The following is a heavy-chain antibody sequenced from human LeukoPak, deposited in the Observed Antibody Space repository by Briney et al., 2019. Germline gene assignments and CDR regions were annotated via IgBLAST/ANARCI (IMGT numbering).Heavy chain of an antibody. J-gene: IGHJ4*02. CDR3: ARVAEMATTRFFDY. D-gene: IGHD5-24*01. V-gene: IGHV4-31*03. CDR1: GGSVSSGGYY. Sequence: SETLSLTCTVSGGSVSSGGYYWSWIRQHPGKGLEWIGYVYYSGSTYYNPSLKSRITISVDTSKNHFSLKLSSVTAADTAVYYCARVAEMATTRFFDYWGQGTLVTVSS. CDR2: VYYSGST.